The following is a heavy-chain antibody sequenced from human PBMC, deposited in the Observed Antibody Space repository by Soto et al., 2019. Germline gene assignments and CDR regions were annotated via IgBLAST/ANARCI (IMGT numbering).Heavy chain of an antibody. D-gene: IGHD6-13*01. Sequence: ESLKISCKGSGYSFTSYWIGWVRQMPGKGLEWMGIIYPGDSDTRYSPSFQGQVTISADKSISTAYLQWSSLKASDTAMYYCARSAAGTFHYYYYYGMDVWGQGTTVTVSS. CDR1: GYSFTSYW. J-gene: IGHJ6*02. V-gene: IGHV5-51*01. CDR3: ARSAAGTFHYYYYYGMDV. CDR2: IYPGDSDT.